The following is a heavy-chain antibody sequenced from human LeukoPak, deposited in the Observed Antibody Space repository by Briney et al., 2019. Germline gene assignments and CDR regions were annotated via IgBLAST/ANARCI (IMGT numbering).Heavy chain of an antibody. V-gene: IGHV4-39*01. CDR1: ARSFIITGYC. J-gene: IGHJ4*02. CDR2: IKYRGCA. Sequence: PSHTLSLTCSVSARSFIITGYCSGWVRQPPGKGLEWIATIKYRGCAFSNPSRLSRGTISVAPSKTQLSLNLSSMTAADTAVYYCVRHPSTYGISPGYVDFWGQGTLVIVPS. D-gene: IGHD3-10*01. CDR3: VRHPSTYGISPGYVDF.